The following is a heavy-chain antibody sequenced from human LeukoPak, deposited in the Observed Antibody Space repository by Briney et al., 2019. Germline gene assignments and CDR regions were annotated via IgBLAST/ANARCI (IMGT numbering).Heavy chain of an antibody. Sequence: GASVKVSCKAFGYTFSDYYVHWVRQAPGQGLEWMGWINPSSDGTNYAQKFQGRVTMTRATPVSTAHMELSWLRYDDSAVYYCARVRGFSGYAGFDYWGQGTLVTVSS. CDR2: INPSSDGT. D-gene: IGHD5-12*01. J-gene: IGHJ4*02. CDR3: ARVRGFSGYAGFDY. V-gene: IGHV1-2*02. CDR1: GYTFSDYY.